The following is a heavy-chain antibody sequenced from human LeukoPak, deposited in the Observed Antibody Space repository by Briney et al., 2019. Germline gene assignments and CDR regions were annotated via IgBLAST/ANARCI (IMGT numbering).Heavy chain of an antibody. CDR2: IKQDGSEK. V-gene: IGHV3-7*01. J-gene: IGHJ6*03. CDR1: GFSFSRYW. Sequence: GGSLRLSCAASGFSFSRYWMSWVRQAPGKGLEWVANIKQDGSEKYYVDSVKGRFTISRDNAKNSLYLQMNSLRAEDTAVYYCARDYYYDSSGYYYYYYYYMDVWGKGTTVTISS. D-gene: IGHD3-22*01. CDR3: ARDYYYDSSGYYYYYYYYMDV.